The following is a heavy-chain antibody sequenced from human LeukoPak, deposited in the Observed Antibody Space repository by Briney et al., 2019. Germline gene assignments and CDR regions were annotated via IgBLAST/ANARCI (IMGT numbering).Heavy chain of an antibody. D-gene: IGHD2-21*02. CDR2: IIPIRGIA. CDR1: GGTFSSYA. CDR3: ARRSTAPSDAFDI. Sequence: ASVKVSCKASGGTFSSYAISWVRQAPGQGLEWMGRIIPIRGIANYAQKFQGRVTITADKSTSTAYMELSSLRSEDTAMYYCARRSTAPSDAFDIWGQGTMVTVSS. J-gene: IGHJ3*02. V-gene: IGHV1-69*04.